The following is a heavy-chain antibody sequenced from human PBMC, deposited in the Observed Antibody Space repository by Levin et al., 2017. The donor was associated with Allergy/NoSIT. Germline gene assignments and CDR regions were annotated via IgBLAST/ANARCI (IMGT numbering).Heavy chain of an antibody. V-gene: IGHV3-33*01. CDR3: ARFREGRYYMDV. CDR1: GFTFSSYG. Sequence: GESLKISCAASGFTFSSYGMHWVRQAPGKGLEWVAVIWYDGSNKYYADSVKGRFTISRDNSKNTLYLQMNSLRAEDTAVYYCARFREGRYYMDVWGKGTTVTVSS. CDR2: IWYDGSNK. D-gene: IGHD5-24*01. J-gene: IGHJ6*03.